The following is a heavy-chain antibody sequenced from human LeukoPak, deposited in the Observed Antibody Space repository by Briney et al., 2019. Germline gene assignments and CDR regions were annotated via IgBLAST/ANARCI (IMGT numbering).Heavy chain of an antibody. CDR1: GFTFSSYA. Sequence: GGSLRLSCAASGFTFSSYAMHWVRQAPGKGLEWVAVISYDGSNKYYADSVKGRFTISRDNSKNTLYLEMNSLRAEDTAVYYCARGDIGTIKFWGQGTLVTVSS. J-gene: IGHJ4*02. V-gene: IGHV3-30*04. CDR3: ARGDIGTIKF. CDR2: ISYDGSNK. D-gene: IGHD2-15*01.